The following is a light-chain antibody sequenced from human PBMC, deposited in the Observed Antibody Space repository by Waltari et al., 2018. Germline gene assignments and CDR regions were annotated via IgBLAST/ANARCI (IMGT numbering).Light chain of an antibody. V-gene: IGLV2-23*02. Sequence: HSALTQPASVSGSPGQSLTIPCTGTSRDVRHYNFVPWFQQHPGKAPKLMIYEVIKRPSGVSNRFSGSKSGNTASLTISGLQAEDEADYYCCSYAGSSTWVFGGGTKLTVL. J-gene: IGLJ3*02. CDR1: SRDVRHYNF. CDR2: EVI. CDR3: CSYAGSSTWV.